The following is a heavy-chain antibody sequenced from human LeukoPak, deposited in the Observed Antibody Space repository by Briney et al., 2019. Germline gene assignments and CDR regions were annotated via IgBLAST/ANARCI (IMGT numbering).Heavy chain of an antibody. CDR2: IRYDGSNK. Sequence: PGGSLRLSCAASGFTFSSYGMHWVRQAPGKGLEWVAFIRYDGSNKYYADSAKGRFTISRDNAKNSLYLQMNSLRAEDTAVYYCARDWSSSSKFFDYWGQGTLVTVSS. D-gene: IGHD6-6*01. CDR1: GFTFSSYG. CDR3: ARDWSSSSKFFDY. J-gene: IGHJ4*02. V-gene: IGHV3-30*02.